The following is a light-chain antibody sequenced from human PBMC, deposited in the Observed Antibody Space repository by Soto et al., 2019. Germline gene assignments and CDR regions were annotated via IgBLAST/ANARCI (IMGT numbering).Light chain of an antibody. CDR2: EAA. V-gene: IGLV2-14*01. CDR3: TSYTSTTTRV. Sequence: QSALTQPASVSGSPGQSITISCTGTSNDIGANNYVSWYQHHPGKAPKILIYEAANRPSGVSHRFSGSKSANTASLTISGLQAEDEADYFCTSYTSTTTRVFGGGTKLTVL. J-gene: IGLJ2*01. CDR1: SNDIGANNY.